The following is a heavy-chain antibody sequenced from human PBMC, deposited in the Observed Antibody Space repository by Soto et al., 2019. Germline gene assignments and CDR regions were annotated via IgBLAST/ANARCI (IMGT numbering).Heavy chain of an antibody. Sequence: ASVKVSCKASGYMFVTYGINWVRQAPGQGLEWMGWISAYNGNTKYAQNLQGRVTMTTDASTSTAYMEMRSLRSDDTAVYYCARDLAGSGRYYTDYLRPGILVIVSS. CDR2: ISAYNGNT. D-gene: IGHD3-10*01. CDR1: GYMFVTYG. V-gene: IGHV1-18*01. CDR3: ARDLAGSGRYYTDY. J-gene: IGHJ4*02.